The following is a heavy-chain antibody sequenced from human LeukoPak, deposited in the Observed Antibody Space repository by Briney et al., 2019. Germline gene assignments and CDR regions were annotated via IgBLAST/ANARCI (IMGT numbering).Heavy chain of an antibody. CDR1: GFPFSSYW. CDR3: ARSTKMGDY. CDR2: INQDGSEK. J-gene: IGHJ4*02. D-gene: IGHD3-22*01. Sequence: PGGSLRLSCAASGFPFSSYWMNWVRQAPGKGLEWVAYINQDGSEKYYVDSEKGRFTISRDNDKNSLYVQMNSLRAEDTAVYYCARSTKMGDYWGQGTLVTVSS. V-gene: IGHV3-7*04.